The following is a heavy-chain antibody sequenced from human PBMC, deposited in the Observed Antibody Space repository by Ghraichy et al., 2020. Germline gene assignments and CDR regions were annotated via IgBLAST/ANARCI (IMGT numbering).Heavy chain of an antibody. V-gene: IGHV3-11*01. J-gene: IGHJ6*02. CDR1: GFTFSDYY. D-gene: IGHD6-6*01. CDR3: ARDSSSDDYYYYGMDV. CDR2: ISSSGSTI. Sequence: LSLTCAASGFTFSDYYMSWIRQAPGKGLEWVSYISSSGSTIYYADSVKGRFTISRDNAKNSLYLQMNSLRAEDTAVYYCARDSSSDDYYYYGMDVWGQGTTVTVSS.